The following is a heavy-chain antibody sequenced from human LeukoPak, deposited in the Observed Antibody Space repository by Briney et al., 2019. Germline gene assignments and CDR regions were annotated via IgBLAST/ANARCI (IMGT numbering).Heavy chain of an antibody. CDR2: ISTDGSST. D-gene: IGHD6-19*01. V-gene: IGHV3-74*01. CDR1: GFTFSSYW. Sequence: GGSLRLSCAASGFTFSSYWMHWVRQAPGKGLVWVSRISTDGSSTSYADSVKGRFTISRDNSKNTLYLQMNSLRAEDTAVYYCAKVRSSSGWYGGAFDIWGQGTMVTVSS. J-gene: IGHJ3*02. CDR3: AKVRSSSGWYGGAFDI.